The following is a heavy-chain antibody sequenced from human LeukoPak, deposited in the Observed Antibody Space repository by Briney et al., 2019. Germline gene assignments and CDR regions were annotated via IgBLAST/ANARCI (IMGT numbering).Heavy chain of an antibody. Sequence: SQTLSLTCALSGDSVSSNSAAWNWIRQSPSRGLEWLGRTYYRSKWYNDYAVSVKSRITINPDTSKNQFSLQLNSVTPEDTAVYYCARDPIMYSSSWYSGWYFDLWGRGTLVTVSS. J-gene: IGHJ2*01. V-gene: IGHV6-1*01. D-gene: IGHD6-13*01. CDR3: ARDPIMYSSSWYSGWYFDL. CDR1: GDSVSSNSAA. CDR2: TYYRSKWYN.